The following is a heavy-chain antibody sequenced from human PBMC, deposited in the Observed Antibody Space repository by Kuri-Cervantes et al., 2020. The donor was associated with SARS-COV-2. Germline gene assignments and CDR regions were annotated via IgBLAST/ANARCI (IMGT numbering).Heavy chain of an antibody. D-gene: IGHD6-13*01. CDR2: MNPNSGNT. J-gene: IGHJ4*02. CDR1: GYTFTSYD. Sequence: ASVKVSCKASGYTFTSYDINWVRQATGQGLEWMGWMNPNSGNTGYAQKFQGRVTMTEDTSTNTAYMELSSLRSEDTAVYYCGAATDDQRLVHYWGQGTLVTVSS. V-gene: IGHV1-8*01. CDR3: GAATDDQRLVHY.